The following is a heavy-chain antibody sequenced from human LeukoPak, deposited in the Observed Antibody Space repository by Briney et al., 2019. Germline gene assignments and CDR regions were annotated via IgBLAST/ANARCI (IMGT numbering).Heavy chain of an antibody. V-gene: IGHV3-23*01. D-gene: IGHD5-12*01. CDR2: ISGSGGST. CDR3: AKDPRGVHIVATITGDY. J-gene: IGHJ4*02. Sequence: GGSLRLSCAASGFTFSSYGMSWVRQAPGKGLEWVSAISGSGGSTYYADSVKGRFTISRDNSKNTLYLQMNSLRAEDTAVYYCAKDPRGVHIVATITGDYWGQGTLVTVSS. CDR1: GFTFSSYG.